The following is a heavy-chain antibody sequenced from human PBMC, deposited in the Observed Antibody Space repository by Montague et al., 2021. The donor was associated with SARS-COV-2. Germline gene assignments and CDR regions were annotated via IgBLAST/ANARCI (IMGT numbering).Heavy chain of an antibody. CDR3: ARSSGGYCSSTSCYAYYYYYMDG. D-gene: IGHD2-2*01. CDR2: IYTSGST. Sequence: TLSLTCTVSGGSISSGSYYWSWIRQPAGKGLEWIGRIYTSGSTNYNPSLKSRVTIPVDTSKNQFSLKLSSVTAADTAVYYCARSSGGYCSSTSCYAYYYYYMDGGGKGTTVTVSS. J-gene: IGHJ6*03. V-gene: IGHV4-61*02. CDR1: GGSISSGSYY.